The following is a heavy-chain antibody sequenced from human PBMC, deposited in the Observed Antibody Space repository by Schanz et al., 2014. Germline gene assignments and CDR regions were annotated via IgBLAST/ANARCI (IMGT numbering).Heavy chain of an antibody. V-gene: IGHV1-69*02. D-gene: IGHD3-10*01. CDR2: IIPILGIA. Sequence: QLQLVQSGAEVKKPGSSVKVSCKASGGTFSSYTINWVRQAPGQGLEWMGRIIPILGIANYAQKFQGRVTITADRSTSTAYMELSSLRSDDTAVYYCARAKRFGDMDVWGQGTTVTVSS. CDR1: GGTFSSYT. J-gene: IGHJ6*02. CDR3: ARAKRFGDMDV.